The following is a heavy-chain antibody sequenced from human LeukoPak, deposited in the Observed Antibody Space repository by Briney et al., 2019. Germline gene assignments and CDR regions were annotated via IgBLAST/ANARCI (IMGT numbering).Heavy chain of an antibody. CDR2: ISYDGSNK. CDR1: GFTFSSYG. V-gene: IGHV3-30*18. J-gene: IGHJ6*03. Sequence: GGSLRLSCAASGFTFSSYGMHWVRQAPGKGLEWVAVISYDGSNKYYADSVKGRFTISRDNSKNTLYLQMNSLRAEDTAVYYCAKDPGSSYYYCYYYYMDVWGKGTTVTVSS. D-gene: IGHD6-13*01. CDR3: AKDPGSSYYYCYYYYMDV.